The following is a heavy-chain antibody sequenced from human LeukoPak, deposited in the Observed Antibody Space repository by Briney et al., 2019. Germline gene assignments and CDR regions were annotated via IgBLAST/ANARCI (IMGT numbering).Heavy chain of an antibody. CDR3: ARAVGYYDSSGYYPRHFDY. V-gene: IGHV4-59*01. CDR1: GGSISSYY. CDR2: IYYSGST. D-gene: IGHD3-22*01. Sequence: SSETLSLTCTVSGGSISSYYWSWIRQPPGKGLEWIGYIYYSGSTNYNPSLKSRVTISVDTSKNQFSLKLSSVTAADTAVYYCARAVGYYDSSGYYPRHFDYWGQGTLVTVSS. J-gene: IGHJ4*02.